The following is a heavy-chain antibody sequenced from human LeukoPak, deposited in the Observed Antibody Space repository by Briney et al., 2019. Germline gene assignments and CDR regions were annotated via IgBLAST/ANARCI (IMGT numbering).Heavy chain of an antibody. D-gene: IGHD6-19*01. CDR1: GFTFSSYE. CDR2: IKQDGSEK. J-gene: IGHJ3*02. CDR3: AREYSSGAAAFDI. V-gene: IGHV3-7*01. Sequence: GGSLRLSCAASGFTFSSYEMNWVRQAPGKGLEWVANIKQDGSEKYYVDSVKGRFTISRDNAKNSLYLQMNSLRAEDTAVYYCAREYSSGAAAFDIWGQGTMVTVSS.